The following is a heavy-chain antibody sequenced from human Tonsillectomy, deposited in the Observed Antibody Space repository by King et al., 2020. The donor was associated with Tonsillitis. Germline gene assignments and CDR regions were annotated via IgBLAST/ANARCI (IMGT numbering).Heavy chain of an antibody. J-gene: IGHJ4*02. CDR2: ISYDGSNK. V-gene: IGHV3-30*01. CDR1: GFTFNNYA. CDR3: ARALLYDFWSGSPFDY. D-gene: IGHD3-3*01. Sequence: VQLVESGGGVVQPGRSLRLSCAASGFTFNNYAMHWVRQAPGKGLEWVTVISYDGSNKYYADSVKGRFTISRDTSRNTLYLQMNSLRAEDTAVYYCARALLYDFWSGSPFDYWGQGTLVTVSS.